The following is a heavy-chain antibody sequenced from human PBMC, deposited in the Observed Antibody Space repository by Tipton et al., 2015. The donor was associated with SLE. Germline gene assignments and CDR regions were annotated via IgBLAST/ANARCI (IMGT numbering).Heavy chain of an antibody. CDR2: VYYSGYT. Sequence: TLSLTCTVSGGSIRSSNYYWGWIRQPPGKGLEWIGSVYYSGYTFYNPSLKSRVTISGDTPKNQFSLRVSSVTAADTAVYYCARGNYASESYYRLYMDVWGKGTTVTVSS. D-gene: IGHD3-10*01. J-gene: IGHJ6*03. CDR3: ARGNYASESYYRLYMDV. V-gene: IGHV4-39*07. CDR1: GGSIRSSNYY.